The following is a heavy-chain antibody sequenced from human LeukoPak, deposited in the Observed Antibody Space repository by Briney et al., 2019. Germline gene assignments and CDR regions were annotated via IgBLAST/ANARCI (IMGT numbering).Heavy chain of an antibody. D-gene: IGHD1-1*01. CDR2: MNPNSGNT. CDR3: AIVFKAYRNWNAYDY. J-gene: IGHJ4*02. CDR1: GYTFTSYD. Sequence: ASVTVSCKASGYTFTSYDINWVRQATGQGLEWMGWMNPNSGNTGYAQKFQGRVTMTRNTSISTAYMELSSLRSEDTAVYYCAIVFKAYRNWNAYDYWGQGTLVTVSS. V-gene: IGHV1-8*01.